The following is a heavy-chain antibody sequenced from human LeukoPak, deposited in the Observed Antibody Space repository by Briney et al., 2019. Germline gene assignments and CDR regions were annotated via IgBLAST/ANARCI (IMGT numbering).Heavy chain of an antibody. J-gene: IGHJ4*02. CDR2: IYDSGST. Sequence: PSETLSLTCIVSGGSINSYYWSWIRQPPGKGLEWIGGIYDSGSTNYYPSLTSRVTISVDTYKNQFSLKLNSVTAADTAVYYCARAWDGIAVAGSFDYWGQGTLVTVSS. CDR1: GGSINSYY. V-gene: IGHV4-59*01. CDR3: ARAWDGIAVAGSFDY. D-gene: IGHD6-19*01.